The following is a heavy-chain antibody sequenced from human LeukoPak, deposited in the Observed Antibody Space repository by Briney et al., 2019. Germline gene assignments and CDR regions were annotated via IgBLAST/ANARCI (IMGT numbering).Heavy chain of an antibody. CDR2: IYYSGST. J-gene: IGHJ3*02. CDR3: ARGSSDCGGDCDGAFDI. Sequence: TESLTCTVSGGSISSGDYYWSWIRQPPGKGLEWIGYIYYSGSTYYNPSLKSRVTISVDTSKNQFSLKLSSVTAADTAVYYCARGSSDCGGDCDGAFDIWGQGTRDRVSS. V-gene: IGHV4-30-4*01. CDR1: GGSISSGDYY. D-gene: IGHD2-21*02.